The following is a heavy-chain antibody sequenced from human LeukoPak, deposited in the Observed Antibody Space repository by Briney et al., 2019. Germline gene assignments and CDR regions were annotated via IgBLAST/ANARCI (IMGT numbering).Heavy chain of an antibody. CDR3: AREGIAARLHAFDI. Sequence: SVKVSCKASGGTFSSYAISWVRQAPGQGLEWMGGIIPIFGTANYAQKFQGRVTITADESTSTAYMELSSLRSEDTAVYYCAREGIAARLHAFDIWGQGTMVTVSS. CDR1: GGTFSSYA. CDR2: IIPIFGTA. J-gene: IGHJ3*02. V-gene: IGHV1-69*13. D-gene: IGHD6-6*01.